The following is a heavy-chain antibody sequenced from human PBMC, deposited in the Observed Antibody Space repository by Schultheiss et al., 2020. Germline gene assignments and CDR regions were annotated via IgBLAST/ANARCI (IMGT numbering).Heavy chain of an antibody. Sequence: GGSLRLSCAASGFTFSNAWMNWVRQAPGKGLEWVSSISSSSSYIYYADSVKGRFTISRDNAKNSLYLQMNSLRAEDTALYYCAKASALYSSSYFDYWGQGTLVTVSS. CDR2: ISSSSSYI. CDR3: AKASALYSSSYFDY. D-gene: IGHD6-6*01. V-gene: IGHV3-21*04. CDR1: GFTFSNAW. J-gene: IGHJ4*02.